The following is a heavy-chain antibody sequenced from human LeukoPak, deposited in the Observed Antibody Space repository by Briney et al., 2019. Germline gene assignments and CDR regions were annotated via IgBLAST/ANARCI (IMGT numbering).Heavy chain of an antibody. CDR3: ARGGTDDSSGYYPLDY. Sequence: GGSLRLSCAASGFTFSTYSMNWVRQAPGKGLEWVSYISSSSSTIYYADSVKGRFTISRDNAKNSLYLQMNSLRAEDTAVYYCARGGTDDSSGYYPLDYWGQGTLVTVSS. D-gene: IGHD3-22*01. V-gene: IGHV3-48*04. J-gene: IGHJ4*02. CDR2: ISSSSSTI. CDR1: GFTFSTYS.